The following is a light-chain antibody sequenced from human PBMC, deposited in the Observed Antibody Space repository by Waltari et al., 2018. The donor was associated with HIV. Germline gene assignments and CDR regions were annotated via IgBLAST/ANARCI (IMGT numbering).Light chain of an antibody. V-gene: IGLV3-19*01. Sequence: SSELTQDPAVSVALGQTVRSTCQGDSLRQSSAHWYQQKPGQAPVVVIYGKDKRPPGIPARFSGSSSGNTGSLTITGAQAEDEADYYCASRHKNEKHHVFGTGTKVTV. CDR1: SLRQSS. CDR2: GKD. CDR3: ASRHKNEKHHV. J-gene: IGLJ1*01.